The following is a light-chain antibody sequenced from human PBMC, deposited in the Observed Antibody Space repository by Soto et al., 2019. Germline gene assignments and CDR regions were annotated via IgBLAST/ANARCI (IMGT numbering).Light chain of an antibody. V-gene: IGKV1-27*01. J-gene: IGKJ4*01. CDR1: QSVSNY. CDR2: AAS. CDR3: QKYYTTPLI. Sequence: DFQMTQSPPSLSASVGDRVTITCRASQSVSNYLAWYQQKPGKPPHLLIYAASTLHSGVPSRFSGSGSGTYFTLTISSLQPEDAATYFCQKYYTTPLIFGGGTKVEV.